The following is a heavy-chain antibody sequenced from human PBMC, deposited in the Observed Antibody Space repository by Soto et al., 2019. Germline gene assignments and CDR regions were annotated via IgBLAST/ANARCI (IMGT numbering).Heavy chain of an antibody. D-gene: IGHD6-6*01. CDR1: GGSFSGYY. CDR2: INHSGST. V-gene: IGHV4-34*01. CDR3: ARGGIAARLQH. J-gene: IGHJ1*01. Sequence: QVQLQQWGAGLLKPLETLSLTCAVYGGSFSGYYWSWIRQPPGRGLEWIGEINHSGSTYYNPSLTSRVTISVDTSTNHFSLKLTSVTAADAAVYYCARGGIAARLQHWGQGTLVTVSS.